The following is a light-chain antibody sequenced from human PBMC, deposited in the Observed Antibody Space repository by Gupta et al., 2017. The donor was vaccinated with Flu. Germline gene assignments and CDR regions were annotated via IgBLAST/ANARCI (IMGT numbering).Light chain of an antibody. J-gene: IGKJ1*01. CDR1: QSVSSN. CDR3: QQDNNWPQT. CDR2: GAS. Sequence: EIVITQSPATLSVSPGERATLSCRASQSVSSNLAWYQQNPGQAPRLLIYGASTRATGIPARFSGSGSGTEFTLTISSLHSEDFAVYYCQQDNNWPQTFGQGTKVEIK. V-gene: IGKV3-15*01.